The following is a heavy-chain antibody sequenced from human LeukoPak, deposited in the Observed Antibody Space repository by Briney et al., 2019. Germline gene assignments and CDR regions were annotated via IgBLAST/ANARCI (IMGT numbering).Heavy chain of an antibody. CDR2: FYYSGNT. CDR1: GGSISSRPYC. V-gene: IGHV4-39*01. J-gene: IGHJ4*02. Sequence: SETLSLTCTVSGGSISSRPYCWGWIRQPPGKGLEWLASFYYSGNTYYKPSLKSRVTISVDTSKNQISLKLSSVTAADTAVYYCARLVVSSWYHEVLLGRDYWGQGTLVTVSS. D-gene: IGHD6-13*01. CDR3: ARLVVSSWYHEVLLGRDY.